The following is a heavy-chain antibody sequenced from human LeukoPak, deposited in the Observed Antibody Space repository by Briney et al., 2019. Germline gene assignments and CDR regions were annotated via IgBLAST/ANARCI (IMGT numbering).Heavy chain of an antibody. J-gene: IGHJ6*03. Sequence: PSETLSLTCTVSGGSISSSSYYWGWIRQPPGKGLEWIGEINHSGSTNYNPSLKSRVTISVDTSKNQFSLKLSSVTAADTAVYYCARGSRYYDFWSGAGTYYMDVWGKGTTVTVSS. CDR2: INHSGST. CDR1: GGSISSSSYY. CDR3: ARGSRYYDFWSGAGTYYMDV. V-gene: IGHV4-39*07. D-gene: IGHD3-3*01.